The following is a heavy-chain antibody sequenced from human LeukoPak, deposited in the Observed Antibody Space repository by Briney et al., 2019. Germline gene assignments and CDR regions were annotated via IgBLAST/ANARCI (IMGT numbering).Heavy chain of an antibody. Sequence: PGGSLRLSCAASGFIFDDSDMTWVRQVPGKGLEWVSGINWNGTSVDYADPVKGRFTISRDNAKNSVYLQMNNLGLEDTAFYYCARLLKFYDSSFDPWGQGTLVTVSS. CDR3: ARLLKFYDSSFDP. D-gene: IGHD5/OR15-5a*01. V-gene: IGHV3-20*04. CDR1: GFIFDDSD. J-gene: IGHJ5*02. CDR2: INWNGTSV.